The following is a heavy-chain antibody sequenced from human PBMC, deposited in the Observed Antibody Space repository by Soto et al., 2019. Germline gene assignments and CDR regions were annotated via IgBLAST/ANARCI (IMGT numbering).Heavy chain of an antibody. CDR3: AKDSLREYCSSTSCYTFFGMDV. D-gene: IGHD2-2*02. CDR1: GFTFDDYA. Sequence: RLSCAASGFTFDDYAMHWVRQAPGKGLEWVSGISWNSGSIGYADSVKGRFTISRDNAKNSLYLQMNSLRAEDTALYYCAKDSLREYCSSTSCYTFFGMDVWGQRTTITVAS. J-gene: IGHJ6*02. CDR2: ISWNSGSI. V-gene: IGHV3-9*01.